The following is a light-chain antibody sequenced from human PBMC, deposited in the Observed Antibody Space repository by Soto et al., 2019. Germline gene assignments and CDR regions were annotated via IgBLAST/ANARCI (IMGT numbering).Light chain of an antibody. CDR3: HHYTRT. CDR2: DAS. J-gene: IGKJ1*01. CDR1: QSITGW. V-gene: IGKV1-5*01. Sequence: IQMTQSPSTLSAFVGDRVTITCRASQSITGWLAWYQQKPGKAPKLLIYDASSLEVGVPSRFSGSGSGTEFTLTISSLQPDDFATYYCHHYTRTFGQGTKVDI.